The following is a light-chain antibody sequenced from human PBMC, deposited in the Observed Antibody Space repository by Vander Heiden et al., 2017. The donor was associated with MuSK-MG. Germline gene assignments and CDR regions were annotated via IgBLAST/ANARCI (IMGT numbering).Light chain of an antibody. CDR2: EVS. V-gene: IGLV2-8*01. J-gene: IGLJ1*01. Sequence: QSALTQPPSPSGSPGQSVTISCTGTSIDIGNSNFVSWYQQRPGEVHKFIIYEVSKRPSGVPDRFSGPKSDNTASLTVSGLQAEDEADYYCCSYAGSNTPYVFGTGTKVTVL. CDR1: SIDIGNSNF. CDR3: CSYAGSNTPYV.